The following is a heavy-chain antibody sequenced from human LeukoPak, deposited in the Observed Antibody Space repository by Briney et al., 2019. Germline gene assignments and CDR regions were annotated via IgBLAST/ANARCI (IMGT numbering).Heavy chain of an antibody. CDR2: IIPIFGTA. Sequence: SVQFSCKASGGTFSSYAISWVRQAPGQGLEWMGGIIPIFGTANYAQKFQGRVTITADESTSTAYMELSSLRSEDTAVYYCASQWTVTTSRFDYWGQGTLVTVSS. J-gene: IGHJ4*02. V-gene: IGHV1-69*13. D-gene: IGHD4-17*01. CDR3: ASQWTVTTSRFDY. CDR1: GGTFSSYA.